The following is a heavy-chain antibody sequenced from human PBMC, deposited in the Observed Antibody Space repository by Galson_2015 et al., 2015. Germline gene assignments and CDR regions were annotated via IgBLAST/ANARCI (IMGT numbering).Heavy chain of an antibody. CDR3: ARDGIYSGYGPGGSALGLGDY. CDR2: ISYDGSNK. J-gene: IGHJ4*02. CDR1: GFTFSSYA. D-gene: IGHD5-12*01. Sequence: SLRLSCAASGFTFSSYAMHWVRQAPGKGLEWVAVISYDGSNKYYADSVKGRFTISRDNSKNTLYLQMYSLRAEDTAVYYCARDGIYSGYGPGGSALGLGDYWGQGTLVTVSS. V-gene: IGHV3-30-3*01.